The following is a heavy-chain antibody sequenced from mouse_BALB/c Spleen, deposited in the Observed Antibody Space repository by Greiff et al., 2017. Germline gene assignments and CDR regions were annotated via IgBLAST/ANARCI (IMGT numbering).Heavy chain of an antibody. J-gene: IGHJ4*01. Sequence: EVQRVESGPSFVKPSQTLSLTCSATGDSITSGYWNWVRQFPGNKLEYMGYISYSGSTYYHPSLKSRIFITRDTSKNQYYLQLNSMTTADTATYYCARDGNYAMDYWGQGTSVTVST. CDR2: ISYSGST. CDR3: ARDGNYAMDY. CDR1: GDSITSGY. D-gene: IGHD2-1*01. V-gene: IGHV3-8*02.